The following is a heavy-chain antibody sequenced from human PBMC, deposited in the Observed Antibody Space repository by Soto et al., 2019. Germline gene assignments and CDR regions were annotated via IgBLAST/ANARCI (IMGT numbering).Heavy chain of an antibody. CDR3: ARNPRESYGSDY. CDR2: IWYDGSNK. J-gene: IGHJ4*02. V-gene: IGHV3-33*01. Sequence: GGSLRLSCAASGFTFSSYGMHWVRQAPGKGLEWVAVIWYDGSNKYYADSVKGRFTISRDNSKNTLYLQMNSLRAEDTAVYYCARNPRESYGSDYWGQGTLVTVYS. D-gene: IGHD5-18*01. CDR1: GFTFSSYG.